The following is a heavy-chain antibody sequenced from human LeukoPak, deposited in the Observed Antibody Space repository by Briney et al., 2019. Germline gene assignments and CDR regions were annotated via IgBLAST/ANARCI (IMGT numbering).Heavy chain of an antibody. D-gene: IGHD3-22*01. CDR1: GYTFTVYY. CDR3: AKIRDHFDSSAYYYDY. Sequence: ASVKVSCKASGYTFTVYYLHWVRQSPGQGLEWMGWINPNSGGTNYAQKFQGRVTMTRDTSISTAYMELSSLRSDDTAVYYCAKIRDHFDSSAYYYDYWGQGTLVTVSS. CDR2: INPNSGGT. J-gene: IGHJ4*02. V-gene: IGHV1-2*02.